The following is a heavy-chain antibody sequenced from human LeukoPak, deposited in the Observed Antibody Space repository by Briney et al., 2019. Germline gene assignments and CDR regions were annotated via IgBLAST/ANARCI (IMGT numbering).Heavy chain of an antibody. J-gene: IGHJ3*02. CDR2: IIPILGIA. CDR3: ARRTYYDFWSGYYFSLSDVGAFDI. CDR1: GGTFSSYA. Sequence: SVTVSCKASGGTFSSYAISWVRQAPGQGLEWMGRIIPILGIANYAQKFQGRVTITADKSTSTAYMELSSLRSEDTAVYYCARRTYYDFWSGYYFSLSDVGAFDIWGQGTMVTVSS. D-gene: IGHD3-3*01. V-gene: IGHV1-69*04.